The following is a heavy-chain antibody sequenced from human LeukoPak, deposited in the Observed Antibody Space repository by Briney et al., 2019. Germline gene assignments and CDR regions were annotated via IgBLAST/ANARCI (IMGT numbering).Heavy chain of an antibody. V-gene: IGHV1-24*01. CDR3: ATDTRFDSGMDY. J-gene: IGHJ4*02. D-gene: IGHD1-26*01. Sequence: ASVKVSCKVSGYTLTELSMHWVRQAPRKGLEWMGGFDPEDGETIYAQKFQGRVTMTEDTSTDTAYTELSSLRSEDTAVYYCATDTRFDSGMDYWGQGTLVTVSS. CDR2: FDPEDGET. CDR1: GYTLTELS.